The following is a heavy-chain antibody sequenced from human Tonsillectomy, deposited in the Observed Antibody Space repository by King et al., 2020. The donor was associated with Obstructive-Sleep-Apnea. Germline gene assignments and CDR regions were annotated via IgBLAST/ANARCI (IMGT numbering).Heavy chain of an antibody. CDR3: ARPGSGVDTAMVG. J-gene: IGHJ4*02. D-gene: IGHD5-18*01. CDR1: GGSISSSSYY. Sequence: QLQESGPGLVKPSETLSLTCTVSGGSISSSSYYWGWIRQPPGRGLEWIGSIYYSGSTYYNPSLKSRVTISVDTSKNQFSLKLSSVTAADTAVYYCARPGSGVDTAMVGWGQGTLVTVSS. CDR2: IYYSGST. V-gene: IGHV4-39*01.